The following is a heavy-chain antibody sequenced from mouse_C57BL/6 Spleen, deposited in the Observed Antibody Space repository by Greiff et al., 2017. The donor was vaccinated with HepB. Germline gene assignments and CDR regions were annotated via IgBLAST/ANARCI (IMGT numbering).Heavy chain of an antibody. Sequence: EVKLQESGPGLVKPSQSLSLTCSVTGYSITSGYYWNWIRQFPGNKLEGMGYISYDGSNNYNPSLKNRISITRDTSKNQFFLKLNSVTTEDTATDYCARGKDGYYPWFAYWGQGTLVTVSA. CDR3: ARGKDGYYPWFAY. J-gene: IGHJ3*01. CDR1: GYSITSGYY. D-gene: IGHD2-3*01. V-gene: IGHV3-6*01. CDR2: ISYDGSN.